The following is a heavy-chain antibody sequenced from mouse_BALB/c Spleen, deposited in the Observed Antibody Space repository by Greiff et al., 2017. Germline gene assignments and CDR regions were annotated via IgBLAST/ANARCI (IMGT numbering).Heavy chain of an antibody. CDR2: IWAGGST. D-gene: IGHD2-1*01. J-gene: IGHJ1*01. Sequence: VMLVESGPGLVAPSQSLSITCTVSGFSLTSYGVHWVRQPPGKGLEWLGVIWAGGSTNYNSALMSRLSISKDNSKSQVFLKMNSLQTDDTAMYYCARGPYGNYGYWYFDVWGAGTTVTVSS. V-gene: IGHV2-9*02. CDR3: ARGPYGNYGYWYFDV. CDR1: GFSLTSYG.